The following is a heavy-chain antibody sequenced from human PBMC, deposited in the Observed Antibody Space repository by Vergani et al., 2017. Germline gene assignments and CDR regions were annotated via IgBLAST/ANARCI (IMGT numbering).Heavy chain of an antibody. CDR2: IWYDGTNE. Sequence: QEQLVESGGGVVQPGGSLRLSCVASGFTFTYYGIHWVRQAPGKGLEWVTFIWYDGTNEYYIDSVKGRFTISRDNSKNTLYLQMSGLRVDDTAIYYCARGGNGKNYLDLWGQGTLVIVSS. D-gene: IGHD1-1*01. CDR3: ARGGNGKNYLDL. CDR1: GFTFTYYG. V-gene: IGHV3-33*01. J-gene: IGHJ5*02.